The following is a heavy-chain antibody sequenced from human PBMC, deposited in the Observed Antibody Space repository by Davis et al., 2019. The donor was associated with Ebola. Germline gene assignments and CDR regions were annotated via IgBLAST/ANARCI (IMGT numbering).Heavy chain of an antibody. CDR1: GGSFNNDG. CDR3: AAPRAADY. J-gene: IGHJ4*02. Sequence: SVKVSCKASGGSFNNDGISWVRQAPGQGLEWMGGIIAIFGIPKYAQKFQGRVTITTDDSTTTAYMELNNLRSEDTAVYYCAAPRAADYWGQGTLVTVSS. V-gene: IGHV1-69*05. CDR2: IIAIFGIP.